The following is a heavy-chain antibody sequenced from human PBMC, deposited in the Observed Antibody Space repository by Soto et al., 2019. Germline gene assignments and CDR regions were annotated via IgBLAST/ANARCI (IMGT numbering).Heavy chain of an antibody. CDR3: ARDVVAAAQYNWFDP. CDR1: GGSISSGGYY. J-gene: IGHJ5*02. Sequence: SETLSLTCTVSGGSISSGGYYWSWIRQHPGKGLEWIGYIYYSGSTYYNPSLKSRVTISVDTSKNQFSLKLSSVTAADTAVYYCARDVVAAAQYNWFDPGAREPWSPSPQ. CDR2: IYYSGST. D-gene: IGHD6-13*01. V-gene: IGHV4-31*03.